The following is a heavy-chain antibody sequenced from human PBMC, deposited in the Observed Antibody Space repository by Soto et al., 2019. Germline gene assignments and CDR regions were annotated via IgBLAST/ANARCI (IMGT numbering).Heavy chain of an antibody. D-gene: IGHD6-19*01. V-gene: IGHV3-9*01. CDR3: AKASGYSSGWYGGYFDY. Sequence: GGSLRLSCAASGFTFDDYAMHWVRQAPGKGLEWVSGISWNSGSIGYADSVKGRFTISRDNAKNSLYLQMNSLRAEDTALYYCAKASGYSSGWYGGYFDYWGQGTLVTVSS. CDR2: ISWNSGSI. J-gene: IGHJ4*02. CDR1: GFTFDDYA.